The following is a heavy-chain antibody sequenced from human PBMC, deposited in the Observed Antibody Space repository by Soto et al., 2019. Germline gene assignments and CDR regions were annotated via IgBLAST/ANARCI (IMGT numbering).Heavy chain of an antibody. J-gene: IGHJ4*02. CDR3: AKGGLPLRAVPFDY. Sequence: GASVKVSCKASGYTFTSYGISWVRQAPGQGLEWMGWISAYNGNTNYAQKLQGRVTMTTDTSTSTAYMELRSLRAEDTAVYYCAKGGLPLRAVPFDYWGQGTLVTVSS. V-gene: IGHV1-18*01. CDR2: ISAYNGNT. D-gene: IGHD3-16*01. CDR1: GYTFTSYG.